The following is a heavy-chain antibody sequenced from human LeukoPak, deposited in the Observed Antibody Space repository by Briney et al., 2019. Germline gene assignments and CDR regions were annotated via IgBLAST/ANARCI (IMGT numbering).Heavy chain of an antibody. V-gene: IGHV4-59*11. D-gene: IGHD6-13*01. J-gene: IGHJ5*02. CDR2: IYYTGVI. CDR1: GGSISGHY. Sequence: SETLSLTCTVSGGSISGHYWSWIRQPPGKGLEWIGHIYYTGVINYDPSLKSRVTMLVDTSKNQFSLKVTSVTAADTAVYYCARDVYSSSFHWFDPWGQGTLVTVSS. CDR3: ARDVYSSSFHWFDP.